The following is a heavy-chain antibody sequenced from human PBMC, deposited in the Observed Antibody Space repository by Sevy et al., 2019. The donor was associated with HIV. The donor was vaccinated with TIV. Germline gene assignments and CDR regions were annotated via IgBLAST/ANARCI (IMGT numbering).Heavy chain of an antibody. CDR1: GFTFSSYG. CDR3: TKDHMTTVTKFDY. D-gene: IGHD4-17*01. J-gene: IGHJ4*02. Sequence: GGSLRLSCAASGFTFSSYGMHWVRQAPGKGLEWLALISYDGSSKYYADSVKGRFTISRDNSKNTLYLQMNSLRPEDTAFHYCTKDHMTTVTKFDYWGQGTLVTVSS. CDR2: ISYDGSSK. V-gene: IGHV3-30-3*01.